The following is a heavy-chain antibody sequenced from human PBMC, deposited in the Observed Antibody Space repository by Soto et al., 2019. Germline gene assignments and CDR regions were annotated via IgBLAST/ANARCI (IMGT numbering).Heavy chain of an antibody. CDR1: GFTFSSYT. Sequence: QVQLVESGGGVVQPGRSLRLSCAASGFTFSSYTMHWVRQAPGKGLEWVAVISYDGSNKYYADSVKGRFTISRDNSKNTLYLKMNSLRAEDTAVYYCASGELELPDYWGQGTLVTVSS. V-gene: IGHV3-30-3*01. D-gene: IGHD1-7*01. J-gene: IGHJ4*02. CDR3: ASGELELPDY. CDR2: ISYDGSNK.